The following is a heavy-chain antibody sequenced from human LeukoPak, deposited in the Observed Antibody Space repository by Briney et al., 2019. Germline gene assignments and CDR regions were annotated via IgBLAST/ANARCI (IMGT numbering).Heavy chain of an antibody. V-gene: IGHV3-30*18. CDR2: ISYDGSNK. Sequence: GGSLRLSCAASGFTLSNYGMHWVRQAPGKGLEWVAVISYDGSNKYYADSVRGRFTISRDTSKNTLYLQMNGLRAEDTAVYYCAKASGTAMVTSYFGYWGQGTLVTVSS. D-gene: IGHD5-18*01. CDR1: GFTLSNYG. J-gene: IGHJ4*02. CDR3: AKASGTAMVTSYFGY.